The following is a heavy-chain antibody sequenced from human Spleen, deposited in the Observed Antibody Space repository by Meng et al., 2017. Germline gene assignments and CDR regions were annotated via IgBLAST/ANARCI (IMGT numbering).Heavy chain of an antibody. CDR3: ARHSGTSWRHPNDAFDV. D-gene: IGHD6-13*01. CDR1: GFTFEDYA. Sequence: SLKISCAASGFTFEDYAMHWVRQVPGKGLEWVSGISWNSGNIGYADSVKGRFTISRDNAKGSLYLQMNSLRIDDKALYYCARHSGTSWRHPNDAFDVWGQGTMVTVSS. V-gene: IGHV3-9*01. J-gene: IGHJ3*01. CDR2: ISWNSGNI.